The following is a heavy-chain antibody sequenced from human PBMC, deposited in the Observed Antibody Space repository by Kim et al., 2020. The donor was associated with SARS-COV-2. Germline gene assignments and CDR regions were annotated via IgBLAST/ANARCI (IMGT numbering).Heavy chain of an antibody. D-gene: IGHD3-10*01. V-gene: IGHV1-2*06. Sequence: ASVKVSCKASGYTFTDYYIHWVRQAPGQGLEWVGRSNPRSGDTNYAEKFQGRVTMTTDTSISTVYMELRRLRSDDTAVYYCATDLRYGLGNYYRAYFDYWGQGTLVTVSS. CDR2: SNPRSGDT. CDR3: ATDLRYGLGNYYRAYFDY. J-gene: IGHJ4*02. CDR1: GYTFTDYY.